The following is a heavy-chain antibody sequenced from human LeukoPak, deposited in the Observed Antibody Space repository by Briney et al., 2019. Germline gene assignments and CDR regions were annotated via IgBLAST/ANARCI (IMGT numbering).Heavy chain of an antibody. CDR3: ARDLRYCSSTSCYGSYYYYGMDV. J-gene: IGHJ6*02. Sequence: SETLSLTCAVYGGSFSGYYWSWIRQPPGKGLEWIGEINHSGSTNYNPSLKSRVTISVDTSKNQFSLKLSSVTAADTAVYYCARDLRYCSSTSCYGSYYYYGMDVWGQGTTVTVSS. D-gene: IGHD2-2*01. CDR1: GGSFSGYY. V-gene: IGHV4-34*01. CDR2: INHSGST.